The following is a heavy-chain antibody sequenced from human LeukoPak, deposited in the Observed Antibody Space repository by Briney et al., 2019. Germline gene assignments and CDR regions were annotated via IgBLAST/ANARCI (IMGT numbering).Heavy chain of an antibody. CDR1: GFPFSSYG. Sequence: GSLRLSCAASGFPFSSYGMHWVRQAPGKGLEWVAVISYDGSNKYYADSVKGRFTISRDNSKNTLYLQMNSLRTEDTAVYYCAKDGLDGSGYYYYFDYWGQGTLVTVSS. CDR2: ISYDGSNK. J-gene: IGHJ4*02. D-gene: IGHD3-22*01. CDR3: AKDGLDGSGYYYYFDY. V-gene: IGHV3-30*18.